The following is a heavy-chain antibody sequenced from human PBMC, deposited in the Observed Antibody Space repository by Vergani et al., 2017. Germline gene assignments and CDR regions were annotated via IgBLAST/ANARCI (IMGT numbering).Heavy chain of an antibody. Sequence: AQVVESGGGLVQPGGSLRLSCAASGFTFSSYGMHWVRQAPGKGLEWVAVISYDGSNKYYADSVKGRFTISRDNSKNTLYLQMNSLRAEDTAVYYCAKDPSSPTVTSDYYYYYGMDVWGQGTTVTVSS. CDR2: ISYDGSNK. J-gene: IGHJ6*02. D-gene: IGHD4-11*01. V-gene: IGHV3-30*18. CDR1: GFTFSSYG. CDR3: AKDPSSPTVTSDYYYYYGMDV.